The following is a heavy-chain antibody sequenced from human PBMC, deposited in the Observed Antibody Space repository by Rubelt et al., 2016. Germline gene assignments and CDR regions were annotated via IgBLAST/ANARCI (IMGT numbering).Heavy chain of an antibody. V-gene: IGHV3-53*01. CDR1: GFTVSSNY. D-gene: IGHD3-10*01. J-gene: IGHJ4*02. CDR2: IYSGGTT. CDR3: ARGYAYYGSGSAFDY. Sequence: EVQLVESGGGLIQPGGSLRLSCAASGFTVSSNYMSWVRQAPGKGLEWVSVIYSGGTTYYADSVKGRFTISRDNSKNTLYLQMNSLRAEDTAVYYCARGYAYYGSGSAFDYWGQGTLVTVSS.